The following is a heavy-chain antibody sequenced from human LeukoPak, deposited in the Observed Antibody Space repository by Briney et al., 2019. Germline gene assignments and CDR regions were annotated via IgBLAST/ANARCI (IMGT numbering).Heavy chain of an antibody. Sequence: GGSLRLSCAASGFTFSSYWMSWVRQAPGKGLEWVANIKQDGSEKYYVDSVKGRFTTSRDNAKNSLYLQMNSLRAEDMAVYYCARDSYYGDRIPYYYYYGMDVWGQGTTVTVSS. V-gene: IGHV3-7*01. J-gene: IGHJ6*02. CDR2: IKQDGSEK. CDR1: GFTFSSYW. CDR3: ARDSYYGDRIPYYYYYGMDV. D-gene: IGHD4-17*01.